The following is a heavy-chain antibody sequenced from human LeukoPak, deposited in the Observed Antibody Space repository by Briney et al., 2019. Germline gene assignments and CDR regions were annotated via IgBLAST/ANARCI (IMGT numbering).Heavy chain of an antibody. J-gene: IGHJ4*02. V-gene: IGHV1-2*04. Sequence: GASVKVSCKASGYTFTGYYMHWVRQAPGQGLEWMGWINPNSGGTNYAQKFQGWVTMTRDTSISTAYMELSRLRSDDTAVYYCARSPQYGSGSYGFFDYWGQGTLVTVSS. CDR3: ARSPQYGSGSYGFFDY. CDR1: GYTFTGYY. CDR2: INPNSGGT. D-gene: IGHD3-10*01.